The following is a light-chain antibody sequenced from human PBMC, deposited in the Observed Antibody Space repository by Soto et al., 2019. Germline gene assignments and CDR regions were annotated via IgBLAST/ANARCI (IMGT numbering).Light chain of an antibody. V-gene: IGLV2-23*01. CDR2: EGS. J-gene: IGLJ1*01. CDR3: CSYAGSSFYV. CDR1: SSDVGSYNL. Sequence: QSALTQPPSASGSPGQSVTISCTGTSSDVGSYNLVSWYQQHPGKAPKLMIYEGSKRPSGVSNRFSGSKSGNTASLTISGLQAEDEADYYCCSYAGSSFYVFGTGTKLTVL.